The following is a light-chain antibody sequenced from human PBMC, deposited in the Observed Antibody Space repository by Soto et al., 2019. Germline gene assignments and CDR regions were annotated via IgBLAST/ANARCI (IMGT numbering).Light chain of an antibody. V-gene: IGKV3-20*01. CDR3: QQYGSSGT. CDR1: QSVSNNY. J-gene: IGKJ1*01. Sequence: EIVLTQSPCPLSLSPWEIATLSCRSSQSVSNNYLAWYQQKPGQAPRLLIYGASNRATGIPDRFSGSGSGTDFTLTISRLEPEDFAVYYCQQYGSSGTFGQGTKVDIK. CDR2: GAS.